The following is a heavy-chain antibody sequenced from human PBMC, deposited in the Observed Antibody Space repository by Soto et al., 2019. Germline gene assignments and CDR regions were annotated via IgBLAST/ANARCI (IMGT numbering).Heavy chain of an antibody. CDR3: ARGQRWLQLNYFDY. V-gene: IGHV3-30-3*01. CDR1: GFTFSSYA. J-gene: IGHJ4*02. Sequence: PGGSLRLSCAASGFTFSSYAMHWVRQAPGKGLEWVAVISYDGSNKYYADSVKGRFTISRDNSKNTLYLQMNSLRAEDTAVYYCARGQRWLQLNYFDYWGQGTLVTVSS. D-gene: IGHD5-12*01. CDR2: ISYDGSNK.